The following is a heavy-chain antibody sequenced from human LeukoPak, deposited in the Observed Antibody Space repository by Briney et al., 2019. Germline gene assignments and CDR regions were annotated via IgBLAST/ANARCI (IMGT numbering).Heavy chain of an antibody. CDR1: GLAFSGYG. CDR3: ANTYISSWYGPDY. CDR2: ISYDGSNK. J-gene: IGHJ4*02. Sequence: GGSLRLSCAASGLAFSGYGMHWVRQAPGKGLEWVALISYDGSNKYYADSVKGRFTISRDNSKDTLFLQMNSLRAEDTAVYFCANTYISSWYGPDYWGQGTLVTVSS. V-gene: IGHV3-30*18. D-gene: IGHD6-13*01.